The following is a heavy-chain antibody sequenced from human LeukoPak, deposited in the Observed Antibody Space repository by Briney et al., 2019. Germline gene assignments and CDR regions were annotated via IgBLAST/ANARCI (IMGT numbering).Heavy chain of an antibody. CDR3: ARGGIWFGELSDWFDP. V-gene: IGHV1-2*02. D-gene: IGHD3-10*01. J-gene: IGHJ5*02. CDR2: INPNSGGT. Sequence: GASVKVSCKASGYTFTGYYMHWVRQAPGQGLEWMGWINPNSGGTNYAQKFQGRVTMTRGTSISTAYMELSRLRSDDTAVYYCARGGIWFGELSDWFDPWGQGTLVTVSS. CDR1: GYTFTGYY.